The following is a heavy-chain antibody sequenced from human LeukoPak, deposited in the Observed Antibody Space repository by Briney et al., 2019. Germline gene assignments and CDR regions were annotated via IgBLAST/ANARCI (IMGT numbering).Heavy chain of an antibody. CDR2: INPNSGGT. Sequence: GASVKVSCKASGYTFTDYYFHWVRQALGQGLEWMGWINPNSGGTNYAQKFQGRVTMTRDTSISTVYMELSSLTSDDTAVYYCARNRYGYNFAYWAQGTLVTVSS. J-gene: IGHJ4*02. V-gene: IGHV1-2*02. D-gene: IGHD5-24*01. CDR3: ARNRYGYNFAY. CDR1: GYTFTDYY.